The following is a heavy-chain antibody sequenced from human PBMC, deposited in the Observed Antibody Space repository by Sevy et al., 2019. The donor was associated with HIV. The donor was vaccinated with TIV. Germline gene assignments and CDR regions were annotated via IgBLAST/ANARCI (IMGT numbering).Heavy chain of an antibody. J-gene: IGHJ4*02. CDR2: IKSKTDGGTT. CDR1: GFTFSNAW. D-gene: IGHD6-13*01. Sequence: GWSLRLSCAASGFTFSNAWMSWVRQAPGKGLEWVGRIKSKTDGGTTDYAAPVKGRFTISRDDSKNTLYLQMNSLKTEDTAVYYCTRGDSSSSIVYYFDYWGQGTLVTVSS. CDR3: TRGDSSSSIVYYFDY. V-gene: IGHV3-15*01.